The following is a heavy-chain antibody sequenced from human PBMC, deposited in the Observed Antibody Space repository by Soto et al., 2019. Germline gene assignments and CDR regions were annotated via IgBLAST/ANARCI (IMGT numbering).Heavy chain of an antibody. CDR2: ISVYNGNT. Sequence: QVHLVQSGAEVKRPGASVKVSCKASGYTFTNYALSWVRQAPGQGLEWVGFISVYNGNTQFAQKFQGRVTVTTDTSTSTAYMDLRSLRSDDTAVYYCARGGAARHFDYWGQGTPVTVSS. D-gene: IGHD6-6*01. CDR3: ARGGAARHFDY. J-gene: IGHJ4*02. CDR1: GYTFTNYA. V-gene: IGHV1-18*01.